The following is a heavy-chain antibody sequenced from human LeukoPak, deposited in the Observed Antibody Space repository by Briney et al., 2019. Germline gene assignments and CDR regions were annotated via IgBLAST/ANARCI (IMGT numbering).Heavy chain of an antibody. CDR1: GFTFSSYS. CDR3: ARGYSSSWFDFDY. D-gene: IGHD6-13*01. V-gene: IGHV3-48*01. CDR2: ISSSSSTI. J-gene: IGHJ4*02. Sequence: PGGSLRLSCAASGFTFSSYSMNWVRQAPGKGLEWVSYISSSSSTIYYADSVKGRFTNSRDNAKNSLYLQMNSLRAEDTAVYYCARGYSSSWFDFDYWGQGTLVTVSS.